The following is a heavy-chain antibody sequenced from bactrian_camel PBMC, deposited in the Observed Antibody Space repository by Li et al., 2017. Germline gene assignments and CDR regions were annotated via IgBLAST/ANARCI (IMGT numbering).Heavy chain of an antibody. CDR1: GNTYRRYC. V-gene: IGHV3S53*01. Sequence: HVQLVESGGGLVQPGGSLRLSCAASGNTYRRYCMGWFRQAPGKGREEVATIDNEGTSRYADSVKGRFTISKDSARDTLYLQMNSLGPDDTAIYYCAAAPGPRGYCDHNFASWGQGTQVTVS. CDR2: IDNEGTS. CDR3: AAAPGPRGYCDHNFAS. J-gene: IGHJ6*01. D-gene: IGHD2*01.